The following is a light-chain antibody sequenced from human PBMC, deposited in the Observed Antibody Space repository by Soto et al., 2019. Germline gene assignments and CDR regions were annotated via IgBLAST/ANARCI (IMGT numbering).Light chain of an antibody. V-gene: IGKV3-15*01. Sequence: EIVMTQSPATLSVSPGERATLSCRASQSVGNSLAWYQQKPGQTPRLLIHDASTRATGIPARFSGSGSGTEFTLTISSLQSEDFAVYYCQQYNKWPPYTFGQGTKLEIK. J-gene: IGKJ2*01. CDR2: DAS. CDR1: QSVGNS. CDR3: QQYNKWPPYT.